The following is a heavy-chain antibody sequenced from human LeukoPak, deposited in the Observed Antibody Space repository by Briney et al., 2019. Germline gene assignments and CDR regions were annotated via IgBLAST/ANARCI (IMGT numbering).Heavy chain of an antibody. V-gene: IGHV3-23*01. CDR1: GFTFSSYA. D-gene: IGHD4-17*01. J-gene: IGHJ4*02. CDR2: ISGSGDNT. CDR3: ASDYPAFDY. Sequence: PGGSLRLSCAASGFTFSSYAMTWVRQAPGKGLEWVSGISGSGDNTYYADSVKGRFTISRDNSKNTLYLQMNSLRAEDTALYYCASDYPAFDYWGQGTLVTVSS.